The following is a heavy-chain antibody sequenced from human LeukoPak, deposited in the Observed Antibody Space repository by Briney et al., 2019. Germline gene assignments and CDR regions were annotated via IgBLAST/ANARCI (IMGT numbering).Heavy chain of an antibody. J-gene: IGHJ4*02. CDR3: AKVFYTSSFDF. CDR1: TTFA. Sequence: GGFLRLSCAAFTTFAMSWVRQAPGRGLEWVSVISDRGDKTHYADSVRGRFTISRDNSKKTVSLQMNGLRVDDTAVYFCAKVFYTSSFDFSGQGILVTVSP. D-gene: IGHD2/OR15-2a*01. CDR2: ISDRGDKT. V-gene: IGHV3-23*01.